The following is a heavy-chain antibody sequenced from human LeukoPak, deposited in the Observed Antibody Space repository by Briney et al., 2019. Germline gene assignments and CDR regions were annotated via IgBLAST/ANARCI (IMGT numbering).Heavy chain of an antibody. CDR2: ISYDGSNK. CDR1: GFTFRSYG. Sequence: PGGSLRLSCAASGFTFRSYGMYWVRQAPGKGLEWVAVISYDGSNKSYADSVKGRFTISRDNSKNTLYLQMNSLRAEDTAVYYCARAEGYYDSRVDYWGQGTLVTVSS. J-gene: IGHJ4*02. CDR3: ARAEGYYDSRVDY. D-gene: IGHD3-22*01. V-gene: IGHV3-30*03.